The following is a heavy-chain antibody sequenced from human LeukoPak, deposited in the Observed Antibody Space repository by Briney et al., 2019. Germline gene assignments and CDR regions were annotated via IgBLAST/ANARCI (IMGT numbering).Heavy chain of an antibody. CDR1: GGTFSSYA. CDR2: IIPIFGTA. D-gene: IGHD3-10*01. CDR3: ARDLYYGSGSYRGWFDP. V-gene: IGHV1-69*06. J-gene: IGHJ5*02. Sequence: ASVKVSCKASGGTFSSYAISWVRQVPGQGLEWMGGIIPIFGTANYAQKFQGRVTITADKSTSTAYMELSSLRSEDTAVYYCARDLYYGSGSYRGWFDPWGQGTLVTVSS.